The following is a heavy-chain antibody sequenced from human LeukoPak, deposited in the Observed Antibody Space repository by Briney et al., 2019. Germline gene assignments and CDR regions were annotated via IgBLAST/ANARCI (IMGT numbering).Heavy chain of an antibody. Sequence: GGSLRLSCATSGFTFSKAWMSWVRQAPGKGLEWVSYISGSSSIIYTADSVKGRFTISRDNAKNSLYLQMNSLRDEDTAVYYCATTASAIGHCFDYWGQGTQVTVSS. J-gene: IGHJ4*02. CDR3: ATTASAIGHCFDY. CDR2: ISGSSSII. V-gene: IGHV3-48*02. CDR1: GFTFSKAW.